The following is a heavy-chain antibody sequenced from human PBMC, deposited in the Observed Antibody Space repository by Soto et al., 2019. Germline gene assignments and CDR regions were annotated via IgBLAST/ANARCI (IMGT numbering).Heavy chain of an antibody. CDR2: IDSDGSNT. D-gene: IGHD2-15*01. V-gene: IGHV3-74*01. J-gene: IGHJ6*02. Sequence: GGSLRLSCAASGFTFSRYWMHWVRQAPGKGLVWVSRIDSDGSNTRYADSAKGRFTISRDNAKNTLYLQMNSLRAEDTAVYYCARVQGFCSGGSCYRSYYYYYYGMDVWGQGTTVTVS. CDR3: ARVQGFCSGGSCYRSYYYYYYGMDV. CDR1: GFTFSRYW.